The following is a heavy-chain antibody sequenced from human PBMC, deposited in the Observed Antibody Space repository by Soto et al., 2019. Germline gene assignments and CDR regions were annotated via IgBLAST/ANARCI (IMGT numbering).Heavy chain of an antibody. Sequence: PGGSLRLSCAASGFTFSSYSVNWVRQAPGKGLEWVSSISSSSSYIYYADSVKGRFTISRDNAKNSLYLQMNSLRAEDTAVYYYARVVGELGIREGAFDIWGQGTMVTVSS. CDR1: GFTFSSYS. D-gene: IGHD7-27*01. CDR3: ARVVGELGIREGAFDI. V-gene: IGHV3-21*01. J-gene: IGHJ3*02. CDR2: ISSSSSYI.